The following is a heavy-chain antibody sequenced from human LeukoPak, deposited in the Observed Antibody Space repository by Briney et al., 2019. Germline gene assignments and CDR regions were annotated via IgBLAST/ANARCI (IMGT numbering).Heavy chain of an antibody. CDR3: ARAVTMIVVVTTPGAFDL. CDR1: GGSISSGGYY. D-gene: IGHD3-22*01. Sequence: SETLSLTCTVSGGSISSGGYYWSGIRQHPGKGLEWIGYINYSGSTYYNPSLKSRVTISVDTSKNQFSLKLSSVTAADTAVYYCARAVTMIVVVTTPGAFDLWGQGTMVTVSS. J-gene: IGHJ3*01. V-gene: IGHV4-31*03. CDR2: INYSGST.